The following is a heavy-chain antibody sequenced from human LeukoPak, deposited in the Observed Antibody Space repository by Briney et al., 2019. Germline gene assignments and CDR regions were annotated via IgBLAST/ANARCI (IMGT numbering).Heavy chain of an antibody. J-gene: IGHJ3*02. Sequence: PSETLSLTCTVSDGSISSYYWSWIRQPPGKGLEWIGSIYYSGSTYYNPSLKSRVTISVDTSKNQFSLKLSSVTAADTAVYYCARGVVVTAMMDHNAFDIWGQGTMVTVSS. V-gene: IGHV4-39*07. CDR2: IYYSGST. CDR3: ARGVVVTAMMDHNAFDI. CDR1: DGSISSYY. D-gene: IGHD2-21*02.